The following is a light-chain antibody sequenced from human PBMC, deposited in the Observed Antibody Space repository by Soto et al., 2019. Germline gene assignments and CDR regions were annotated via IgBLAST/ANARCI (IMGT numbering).Light chain of an antibody. Sequence: QSVLTQPPSVSAAPGQKVTISCSGSSSNIGNNYVSWYQQLPGTAPKLLIYETNKRPSGIPDRFSGSKSATSATLGITGLQTGDEADYYCGAWDDSRSAGVFGGGTKVTVL. CDR1: SSNIGNNY. J-gene: IGLJ3*02. CDR3: GAWDDSRSAGV. V-gene: IGLV1-51*02. CDR2: ETN.